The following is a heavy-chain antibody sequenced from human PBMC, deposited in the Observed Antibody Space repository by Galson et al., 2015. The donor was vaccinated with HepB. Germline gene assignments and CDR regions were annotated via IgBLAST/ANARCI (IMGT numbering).Heavy chain of an antibody. V-gene: IGHV3-48*02. CDR1: GFTFSTYS. J-gene: IGHJ4*02. Sequence: SLRLSCAASGFTFSTYSMNWVRLAPGKGLQWISYISHSSTTIYYADSVKGRCTVSRDNASNSIYLEMNRLGDGDTAVYYCARNGGRGRSGDYWGPGTLVTVSS. CDR3: ARNGGRGRSGDY. CDR2: ISHSSTTI. D-gene: IGHD3-16*01.